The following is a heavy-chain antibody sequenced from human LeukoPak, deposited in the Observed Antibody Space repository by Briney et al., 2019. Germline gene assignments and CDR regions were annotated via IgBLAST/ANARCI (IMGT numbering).Heavy chain of an antibody. D-gene: IGHD2-2*01. Sequence: GGSLRLSCAASGFTFSSYAMSWVRQAPGKGLEWVSAISGSGGSTYYADSVKGRFTTSRDNSKNTLYVQMNSLRAEDAAIYYCAKEDTSSVGENWFDPWGQGTLVTVSS. CDR2: ISGSGGST. CDR3: AKEDTSSVGENWFDP. CDR1: GFTFSSYA. V-gene: IGHV3-23*01. J-gene: IGHJ5*02.